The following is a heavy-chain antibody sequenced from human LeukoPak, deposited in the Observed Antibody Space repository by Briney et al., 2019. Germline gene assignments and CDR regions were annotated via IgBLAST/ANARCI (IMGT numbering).Heavy chain of an antibody. CDR2: IYTSWST. J-gene: IGHJ3*02. D-gene: IGHD3-22*01. V-gene: IGHV4-4*09. CDR1: GGSISSYY. Sequence: SETLSLTCTVSGGSISSYYWSWIRQPPGKGLEWIGYIYTSWSTNYNPSLKSRVTISVDTSKNQFSLKLSSVTAADTAVYYCARHQRNYYDSSGYYFGLGAFDIWGQGTMVTVSS. CDR3: ARHQRNYYDSSGYYFGLGAFDI.